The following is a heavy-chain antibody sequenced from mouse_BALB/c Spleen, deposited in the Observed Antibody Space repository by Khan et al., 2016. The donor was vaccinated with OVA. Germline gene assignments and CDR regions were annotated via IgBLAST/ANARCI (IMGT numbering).Heavy chain of an antibody. D-gene: IGHD2-1*01. V-gene: IGHV1S132*01. CDR1: GYTFTSYW. J-gene: IGHJ3*01. Sequence: QVRLQQSGAELVKPGASVKLSCKTSGYTFTSYWIQWVKQRPGQGLGWIGQIFPGTGTTYYNENFKGKATLTVDTSANTAYMQFSSLTSEDSAVYCGARGYFGNYEFVYWGQGTLVTVSP. CDR2: IFPGTGTT. CDR3: ARGYFGNYEFVY.